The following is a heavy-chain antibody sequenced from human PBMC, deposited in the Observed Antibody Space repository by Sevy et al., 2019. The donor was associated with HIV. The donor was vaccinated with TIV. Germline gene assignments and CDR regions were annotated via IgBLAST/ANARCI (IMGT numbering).Heavy chain of an antibody. Sequence: GGSLRLSCAASGFTFDDYAMHWVRLAPVKGLEWVSGLSWNSGSIGYADSVKDRFTISRDNAKNSLYLQMNSLRAEDTALYYCAKDIGVGYSYGYGIGGMDVWGQGTTVTVSS. CDR2: LSWNSGSI. CDR3: AKDIGVGYSYGYGIGGMDV. V-gene: IGHV3-9*01. J-gene: IGHJ6*02. CDR1: GFTFDDYA. D-gene: IGHD5-18*01.